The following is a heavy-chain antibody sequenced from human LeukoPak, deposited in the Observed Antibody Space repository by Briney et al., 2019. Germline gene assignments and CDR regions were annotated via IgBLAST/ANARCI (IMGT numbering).Heavy chain of an antibody. D-gene: IGHD3-9*01. CDR3: ARDRGRYDILTGYRSGRLDY. J-gene: IGHJ4*02. V-gene: IGHV4-4*07. CDR2: IYTSGST. CDR1: GGSISSYY. Sequence: SETLSLTCTVSGGSISSYYWSWIRQPAGKGLEWIGRIYTSGSTNYNPSLKSRVTMSVDTSKNQFSLKLSSVTAADTAVYYCARDRGRYDILTGYRSGRLDYWGQGTLVTVSS.